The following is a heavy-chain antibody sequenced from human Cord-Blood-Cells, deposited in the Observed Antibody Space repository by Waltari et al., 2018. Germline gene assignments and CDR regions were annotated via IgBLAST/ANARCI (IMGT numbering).Heavy chain of an antibody. V-gene: IGHV4-4*07. CDR1: GGSISSYY. Sequence: QVQLQESGPGLVKPSETLSLTCTVSGGSISSYYWSWIRQPAGKGREWIGRIYTSGSTNYNPSLKSRVTMSVDTSKNQFSLKLSSVTAADTAVYYCARGLRYYGSGSYYNYYYYMDVWGKGTTVTVSS. CDR3: ARGLRYYGSGSYYNYYYYMDV. D-gene: IGHD3-10*01. CDR2: IYTSGST. J-gene: IGHJ6*03.